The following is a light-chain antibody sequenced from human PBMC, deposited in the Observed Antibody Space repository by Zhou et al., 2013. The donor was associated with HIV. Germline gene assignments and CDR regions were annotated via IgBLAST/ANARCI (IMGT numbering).Light chain of an antibody. CDR3: QQYGSSPWT. CDR1: QSVITN. V-gene: IGKV3-20*01. CDR2: GAS. J-gene: IGKJ1*01. Sequence: EVVMTQSPGTLSLSPGERATLSCRASQSVITNLAWYRQKPDQPPRLLIHGASSRATAIPDRFSGSGSGTDFTLTISRLEPEDFAVYYCQQYGSSPWTFGQGTKVEIK.